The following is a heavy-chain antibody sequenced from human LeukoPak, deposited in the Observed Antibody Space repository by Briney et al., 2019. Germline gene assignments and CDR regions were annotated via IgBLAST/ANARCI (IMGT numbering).Heavy chain of an antibody. V-gene: IGHV3-33*08. CDR1: GLTFRSYW. Sequence: AGGSLRISCAVSGLTFRSYWMSWVRQAPGKGLEGVAVIWYDGSNKYYADSVKGRFTISRDNSKNTLYLQMNSLRAEDTAVYYCARGEAAGTEFGWFDPWGQGTLVTVSS. CDR2: IWYDGSNK. J-gene: IGHJ5*02. D-gene: IGHD6-13*01. CDR3: ARGEAAGTEFGWFDP.